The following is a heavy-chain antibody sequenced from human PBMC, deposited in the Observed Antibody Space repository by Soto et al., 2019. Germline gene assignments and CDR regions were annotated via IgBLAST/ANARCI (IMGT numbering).Heavy chain of an antibody. CDR1: GGTFSSYA. V-gene: IGHV1-69*13. J-gene: IGHJ6*03. CDR3: ARADTVVVPAAIRGAYYYYMDV. D-gene: IGHD2-2*02. Sequence: ASVKVSCKASGGTFSSYAINWVRQAPGQGLEWMGGIIPIFGTANYAQKFQGRVTITADESTSTAYMELSSLRSEDTAVYYCARADTVVVPAAIRGAYYYYMDVWGKGTTVTVSS. CDR2: IIPIFGTA.